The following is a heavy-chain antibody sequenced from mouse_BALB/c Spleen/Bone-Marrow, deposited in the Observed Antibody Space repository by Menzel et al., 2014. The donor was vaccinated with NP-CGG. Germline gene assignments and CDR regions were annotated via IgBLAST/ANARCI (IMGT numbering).Heavy chain of an antibody. CDR2: SRNKAKHYTT. J-gene: IGHJ3*01. Sequence: EVKLVESGGGLVQPWDSLRLSCATSGFTFSDFYMEWVRQPPGKRLEWIAASRNKAKHYTTEYSASVKGRFIVSRDTSQSILSLQMNALRAEDTAIYYCARDVGYGNYFVYWGQATLTNISA. D-gene: IGHD2-10*02. CDR3: ARDVGYGNYFVY. CDR1: GFTFSDFY. V-gene: IGHV7-1*02.